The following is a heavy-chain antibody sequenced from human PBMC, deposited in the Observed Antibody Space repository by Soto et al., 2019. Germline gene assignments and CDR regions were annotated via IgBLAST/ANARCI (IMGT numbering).Heavy chain of an antibody. V-gene: IGHV4-59*08. CDR3: ARSDCSGGSCYSDY. CDR2: IYYSGST. CDR1: GGSISSYY. D-gene: IGHD2-15*01. Sequence: ASETLSPTCTLSGGSISSYYWGWIRPPPGKGLEWIGYIYYSGSTNYNPSLKSRVTISVDTSKNQFSLKLSSVTAADTAVYYCARSDCSGGSCYSDYWGQGTLVTVSS. J-gene: IGHJ4*02.